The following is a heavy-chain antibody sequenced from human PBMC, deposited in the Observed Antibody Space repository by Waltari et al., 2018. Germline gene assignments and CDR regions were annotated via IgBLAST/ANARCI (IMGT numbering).Heavy chain of an antibody. Sequence: EVQVLESGGGLVQPGGSLRLSCAASGFIITNYAMSWVRQAPGTGLEWCQAIIGNGAGPNYADSVKGRFTISRDVAKNTVYLQMNSLRAEDTAVYYCAKDYPETILGVFGPFFDYWGQGSLVTVSS. J-gene: IGHJ4*02. D-gene: IGHD3-3*01. V-gene: IGHV3-23*01. CDR1: GFIITNYA. CDR3: AKDYPETILGVFGPFFDY. CDR2: IIGNGAGP.